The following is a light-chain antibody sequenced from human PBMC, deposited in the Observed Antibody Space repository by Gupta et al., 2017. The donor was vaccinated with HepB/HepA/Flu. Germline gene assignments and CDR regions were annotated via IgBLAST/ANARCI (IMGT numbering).Light chain of an antibody. Sequence: EIVLTQSPGTLSLSPGERATLSCRASQSVSSSYLAGYQQKPGQAPRLLIYGASSRATGIPDRFTGGGSGTDFTLTISRLEPEDFAVYYCQQYGSSTLTFGGGTKVEIK. CDR3: QQYGSSTLT. V-gene: IGKV3-20*01. J-gene: IGKJ4*01. CDR2: GAS. CDR1: QSVSSSY.